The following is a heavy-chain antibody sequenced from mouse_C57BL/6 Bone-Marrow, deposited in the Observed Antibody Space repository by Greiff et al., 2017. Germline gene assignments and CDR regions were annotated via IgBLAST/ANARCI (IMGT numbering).Heavy chain of an antibody. CDR1: GFSLSTSGMG. CDR2: IYWDDDK. Sequence: QVTLKECGPGILQSSQTLSLTCSFSGFSLSTSGMGVSWIRQPSGKGLEWLAHIYWDDDKRYNPSLKSRLTISKDTSRNQVFLKITRVDTADTATYYCARRVGGYYWYFDVWGTGTTVTVSS. D-gene: IGHD2-2*01. CDR3: ARRVGGYYWYFDV. V-gene: IGHV8-12*01. J-gene: IGHJ1*03.